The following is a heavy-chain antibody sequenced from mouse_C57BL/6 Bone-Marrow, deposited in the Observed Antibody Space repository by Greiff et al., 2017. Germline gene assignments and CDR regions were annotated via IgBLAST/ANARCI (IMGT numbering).Heavy chain of an antibody. J-gene: IGHJ3*01. Sequence: ESGPGLVKPSQSLSLTCSVTGYSITSGYYWNWIRQFPGNKLEWMGYISYDGSNNYNPSLKNRISITRDTSKNQFFLKLNSVTTEDTATYYCARGANWDTWCAYWGQGTLVTVSA. V-gene: IGHV3-6*01. CDR2: ISYDGSN. D-gene: IGHD4-1*01. CDR1: GYSITSGYY. CDR3: ARGANWDTWCAY.